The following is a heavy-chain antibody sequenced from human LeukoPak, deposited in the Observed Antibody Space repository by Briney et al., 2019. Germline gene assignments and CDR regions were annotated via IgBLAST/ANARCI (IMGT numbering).Heavy chain of an antibody. CDR2: SIGSGGSA. CDR1: GFTFSTYT. D-gene: IGHD1-26*01. CDR3: AKDVGKWESLHFFDY. J-gene: IGHJ4*02. V-gene: IGHV3-23*01. Sequence: GGSLRLSCVASGFTFSTYTMNWIHQAPGKGLEWVSGSIGSGGSAFYADSVKGRFSISRDTSKNTLFLHMNNLRAGDTAVYYCAKDVGKWESLHFFDYWGQGTLVTVSS.